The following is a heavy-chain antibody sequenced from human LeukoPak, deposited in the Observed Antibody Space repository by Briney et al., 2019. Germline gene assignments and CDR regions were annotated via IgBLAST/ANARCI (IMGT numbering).Heavy chain of an antibody. D-gene: IGHD4-17*01. CDR1: GGSFSGYY. J-gene: IGHJ4*02. V-gene: IGHV4-34*01. CDR3: ARAPTVTSAFDY. CDR2: INHSGST. Sequence: SETPSLTCAVYGGSFSGYYWSWIRQPPGKGLEWIGEINHSGSTNYNPSLKSRVTISVDTSKNQFSLKLSSVTAADTAVYYCARAPTVTSAFDYWGQGTLVTVSS.